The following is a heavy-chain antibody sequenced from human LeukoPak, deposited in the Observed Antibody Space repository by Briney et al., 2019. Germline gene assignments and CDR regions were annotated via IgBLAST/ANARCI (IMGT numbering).Heavy chain of an antibody. V-gene: IGHV1-2*02. CDR2: INPNSGAT. D-gene: IGHD2-2*01. Sequence: ASVKVSCKASGYTFTGYYMHWVRQTPGQGLEWMGWINPNSGATKLAHKFQGRVTMTRDTSSRTAYMELSSLRSDDTAMYYCAKAMRYCNSARCQGAFRGDYWGQGTRVTVSS. CDR1: GYTFTGYY. J-gene: IGHJ4*02. CDR3: AKAMRYCNSARCQGAFRGDY.